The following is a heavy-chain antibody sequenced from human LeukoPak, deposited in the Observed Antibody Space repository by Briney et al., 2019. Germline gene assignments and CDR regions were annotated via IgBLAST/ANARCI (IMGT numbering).Heavy chain of an antibody. CDR3: AKGNYHGYSSGWFGY. CDR1: GFTFNSYA. D-gene: IGHD6-19*01. Sequence: GGSLRLSCAASGFTFNSYAMSWVRQAPGKGLEWVSAISGSGDSTYYADSVKGRFTISRDNSKNTLYLQMNSLRAEDTAVYYCAKGNYHGYSSGWFGYWGQGTLVTVSS. V-gene: IGHV3-23*01. CDR2: ISGSGDST. J-gene: IGHJ4*02.